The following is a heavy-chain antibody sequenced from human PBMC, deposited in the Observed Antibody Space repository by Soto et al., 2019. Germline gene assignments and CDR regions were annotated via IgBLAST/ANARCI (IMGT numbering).Heavy chain of an antibody. Sequence: WVSLRLSCAASGFTLSSYAISCLRKNPEKRLEWVSAIGGSGGSTYYADSVKGRLTISRDNSRNRLYRQMDSLRSEDTAVSYWAKDEDTKWPTHAFDIWGQGTRVTV. CDR3: AKDEDTKWPTHAFDI. CDR2: IGGSGGST. V-gene: IGHV3-23*01. J-gene: IGHJ3*02. CDR1: GFTLSSYA. D-gene: IGHD5-12*01.